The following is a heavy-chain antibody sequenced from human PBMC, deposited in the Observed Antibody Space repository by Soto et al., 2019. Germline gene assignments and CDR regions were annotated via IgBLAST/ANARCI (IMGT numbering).Heavy chain of an antibody. J-gene: IGHJ6*02. V-gene: IGHV1-2*02. CDR1: EYIFTGYH. CDR2: INPNSGDT. Sequence: GASVKVSCKASEYIFTGYHIPWVRQAPGRGLEWMGWINPNSGDTEYAQNFQGRVTMTRDTSFNLVYMEMSGLMSDDTAVYYCARDARGTRGFDEMDIWGQGTTVTVSS. CDR3: ARDARGTRGFDEMDI. D-gene: IGHD3-9*01.